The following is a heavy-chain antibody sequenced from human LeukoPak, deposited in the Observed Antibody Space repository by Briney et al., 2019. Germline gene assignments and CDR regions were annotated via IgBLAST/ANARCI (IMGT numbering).Heavy chain of an antibody. Sequence: TSSETLSFTCTVSSCSVSSSRYDWGWIRQPPGKGLEWIGNTYQSGSTYYTASLKSRLTIYVDTSKHQFSLTLSSVTAADTAVYFCARPQPPGVIHLFHLWGQGTMVAVSS. CDR1: SCSVSSSRYD. J-gene: IGHJ3*01. D-gene: IGHD2/OR15-2a*01. CDR3: ARPQPPGVIHLFHL. CDR2: TYQSGST. V-gene: IGHV4-39*01.